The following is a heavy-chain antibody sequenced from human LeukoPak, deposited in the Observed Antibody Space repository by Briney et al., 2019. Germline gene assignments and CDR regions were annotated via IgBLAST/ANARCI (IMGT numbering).Heavy chain of an antibody. CDR2: ISGSGVNT. V-gene: IGHV3-23*01. CDR3: ARDGKMYSSSWLNWFDP. CDR1: GFTFSSYA. D-gene: IGHD6-13*01. J-gene: IGHJ5*02. Sequence: GGSLRLSCAASGFTFSSYAMSWVRQAPGKGLEWVSVISGSGVNTYYADSVKGRFTISRDNSKNTLFLQMNSLRAEDTAVYYCARDGKMYSSSWLNWFDPWGQGTLVTVSS.